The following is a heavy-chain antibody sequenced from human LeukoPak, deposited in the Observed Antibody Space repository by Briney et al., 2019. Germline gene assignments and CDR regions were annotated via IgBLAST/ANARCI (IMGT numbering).Heavy chain of an antibody. J-gene: IGHJ5*02. CDR1: EFTFSSYY. CDR3: ARVYSSSGYTWFDP. Sequence: GSLRLSCAAFEFTFSSYYMNWVRQPPGKGLEWIGEINHSGSTNYNPSLRSRVTISVDTSKNQFSLSLSSVTAADTAVYYCARVYSSSGYTWFDPWGQGTLVTVSS. D-gene: IGHD3-10*01. V-gene: IGHV4-34*01. CDR2: INHSGST.